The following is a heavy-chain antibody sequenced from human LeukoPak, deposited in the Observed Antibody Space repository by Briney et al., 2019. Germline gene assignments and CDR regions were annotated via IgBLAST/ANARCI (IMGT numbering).Heavy chain of an antibody. Sequence: SETLSLTCAVYGGSFSGYYWSWIRQPPGKGLEWIGEINHSGSTNYNPSLKSRVTISVDTSKNQFSLKLSSVTAADTAVYYCARMKVTSYNWFDPWGQGTLVTVSS. D-gene: IGHD2-21*02. V-gene: IGHV4-34*01. CDR3: ARMKVTSYNWFDP. CDR1: GGSFSGYY. CDR2: INHSGST. J-gene: IGHJ5*02.